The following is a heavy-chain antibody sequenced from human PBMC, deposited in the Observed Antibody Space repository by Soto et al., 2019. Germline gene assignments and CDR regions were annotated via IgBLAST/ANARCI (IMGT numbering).Heavy chain of an antibody. Sequence: GESLKISCKVPGNDFPYNWIGWVRQMPGKGLEWMGIIYPGDSDTKYSPSSRGQVTISADKSITTAFLQWTSLKASDTAVYYCARDRSYYYDSSGYYDYWGQGTLVTVSS. J-gene: IGHJ4*02. D-gene: IGHD3-22*01. CDR1: GNDFPYNW. CDR2: IYPGDSDT. V-gene: IGHV5-51*01. CDR3: ARDRSYYYDSSGYYDY.